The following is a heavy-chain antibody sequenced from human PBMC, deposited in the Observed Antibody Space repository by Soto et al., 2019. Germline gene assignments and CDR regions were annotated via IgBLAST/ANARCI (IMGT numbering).Heavy chain of an antibody. CDR1: GYTFSTSG. D-gene: IGHD1-20*01. V-gene: IGHV1-18*01. Sequence: VGSVKVSCKTSGYTFSTSGISWVLQAPGQGLERVGWIRPDNGNTKSAQRLQGRVTLTTDTSASTAYMELRSLTSDDTAMYYCARDTESNRYNDWGQGTLVTVSS. CDR2: IRPDNGNT. CDR3: ARDTESNRYND. J-gene: IGHJ1*01.